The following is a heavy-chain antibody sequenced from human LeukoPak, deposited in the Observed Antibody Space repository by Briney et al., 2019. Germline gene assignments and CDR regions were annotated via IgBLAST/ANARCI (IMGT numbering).Heavy chain of an antibody. CDR3: ARLQVGWSHGSGRYYFDY. CDR1: GGSFSGYY. CDR2: INHSGST. J-gene: IGHJ4*02. D-gene: IGHD3-10*01. V-gene: IGHV4-34*01. Sequence: SETLSLTCAVYGGSFSGYYWSWIRQPPGKGLEWIGEINHSGSTNYNPSLKSRVTISVDTSKNQFSLKLSSVTAADTAVYYCARLQVGWSHGSGRYYFDYWGQGTLVTVSS.